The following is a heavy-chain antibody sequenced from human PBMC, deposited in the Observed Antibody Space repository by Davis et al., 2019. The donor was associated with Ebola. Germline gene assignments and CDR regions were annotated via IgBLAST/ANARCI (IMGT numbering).Heavy chain of an antibody. Sequence: GGSLRLSCAASGFTVSSNYMSWVRQAPGKGLEWVSVIYSGGSTYYADSVKGRFTISRDNSKNTAYLQMNSLKTEDTAVYYCTGTTVVNDYWGQGTLVTVSS. CDR2: IYSGGST. CDR1: GFTVSSNY. CDR3: TGTTVVNDY. J-gene: IGHJ4*02. D-gene: IGHD4-23*01. V-gene: IGHV3-53*01.